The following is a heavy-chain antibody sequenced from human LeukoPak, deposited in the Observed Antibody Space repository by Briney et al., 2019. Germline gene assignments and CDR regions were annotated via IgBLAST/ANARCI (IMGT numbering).Heavy chain of an antibody. V-gene: IGHV3-15*01. D-gene: IGHD1-1*01. CDR1: GFTFSEAW. Sequence: GGSLRLSCAASGFTFSEAWMTWVRQPPGKGLEWVGRVKRKIDGGTADYNAPVKGRFTISRDDSKSTLYLQLTSLKTEDTGGYYCTTDYTETTSWGRGTLVTVSA. J-gene: IGHJ5*02. CDR3: TTDYTETTS. CDR2: VKRKIDGGTA.